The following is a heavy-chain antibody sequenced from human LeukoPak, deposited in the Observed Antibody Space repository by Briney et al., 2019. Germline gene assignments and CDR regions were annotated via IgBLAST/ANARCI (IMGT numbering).Heavy chain of an antibody. CDR2: IKSKTDGGTT. V-gene: IGHV3-15*01. CDR1: GFTLTKAR. Sequence: GGPLRLFCAASGFTLTKARMRWVPQAPGKGGEGVGRIKSKTDGGTTECAAPVKGRVTISRDDSKNTLYLQMNSLKTEDTGVYYCATDPPRAGHFDYWGQGTLVTVSS. J-gene: IGHJ4*02. D-gene: IGHD3-10*01. CDR3: ATDPPRAGHFDY.